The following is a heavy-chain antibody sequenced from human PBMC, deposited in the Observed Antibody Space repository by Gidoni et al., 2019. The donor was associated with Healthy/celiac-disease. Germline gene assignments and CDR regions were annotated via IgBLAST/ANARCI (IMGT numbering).Heavy chain of an antibody. D-gene: IGHD1-26*01. V-gene: IGHV4-59*01. Sequence: QVQLQESGPGLVKPSETLSLTCTVSGGSISSYYWSLIRQPPGKGLEWIGYIYYSGSTNYNPSLKSRVTISVDTSKNQFSLKLSSVTAADTAVYYCARDRGSYPGMVDYWGQGTLVTVSS. CDR1: GGSISSYY. CDR3: ARDRGSYPGMVDY. J-gene: IGHJ4*02. CDR2: IYYSGST.